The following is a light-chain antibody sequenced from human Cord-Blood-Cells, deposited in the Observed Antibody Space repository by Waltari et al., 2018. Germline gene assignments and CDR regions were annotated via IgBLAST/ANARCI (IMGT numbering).Light chain of an antibody. CDR1: QIIRIY. CDR2: AAS. J-gene: IGKJ4*01. CDR3: QQSYSTPLT. V-gene: IGKV1-39*01. Sequence: IPMPQSSSSLSASVGHRVTITCRASQIIRIYLNWNQHKPGKAPKLLIYAASSLQSGVPSRFSGSVSGTDFTLTISSLQPEYFATYYCQQSYSTPLTFGGGTKVEIK.